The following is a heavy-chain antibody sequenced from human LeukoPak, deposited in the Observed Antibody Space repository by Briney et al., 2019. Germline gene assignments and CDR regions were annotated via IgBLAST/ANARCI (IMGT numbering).Heavy chain of an antibody. CDR3: AKDRLLATVTVRPDVDY. D-gene: IGHD4-17*01. CDR2: IRYDGSNK. V-gene: IGHV3-30*02. Sequence: GGSLRLSCAASGFTFSSYGIHWVPQAPGKGLKRVAFIRYDGSNKYYADSVKGRFTISRDNSKNTLYLQMNSLRAEDTAVDYCAKDRLLATVTVRPDVDYLGQGTLVTVSS. J-gene: IGHJ4*02. CDR1: GFTFSSYG.